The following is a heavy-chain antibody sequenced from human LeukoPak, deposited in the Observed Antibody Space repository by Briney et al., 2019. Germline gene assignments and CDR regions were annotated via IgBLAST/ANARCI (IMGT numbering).Heavy chain of an antibody. D-gene: IGHD3-10*01. CDR2: IYYSGST. V-gene: IGHV4-39*01. CDR3: ARHRAEWFGELWGY. J-gene: IGHJ4*02. Sequence: PSETLSLTCTVSGGSLSSSSYYWGWIRQPPGKGLEWIGTIYYSGSTYYNPSLKSRVTISVDTSKNQFSLKLSSVTAADTAVYYCARHRAEWFGELWGYWGQGTLVTVSS. CDR1: GGSLSSSSYY.